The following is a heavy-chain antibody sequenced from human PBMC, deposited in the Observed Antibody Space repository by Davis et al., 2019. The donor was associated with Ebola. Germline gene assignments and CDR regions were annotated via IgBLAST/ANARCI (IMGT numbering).Heavy chain of an antibody. J-gene: IGHJ3*02. CDR2: VNHSVST. D-gene: IGHD3-3*01. CDR1: GVSFSGSY. CDR3: ARGMTIFGGAPTDAFDI. Sequence: MPSETLSLTCAVYGVSFSGSYWSWIRQSPGNGLQFIGDVNHSVSTNYNPSLKSRVTISIDTSKNHFSLKLTSVTAADTAVYHCARGMTIFGGAPTDAFDIWGRGTMVTVSS. V-gene: IGHV4-34*01.